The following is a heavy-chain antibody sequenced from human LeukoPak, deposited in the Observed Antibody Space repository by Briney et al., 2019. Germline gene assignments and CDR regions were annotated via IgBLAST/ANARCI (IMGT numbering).Heavy chain of an antibody. D-gene: IGHD2-15*01. V-gene: IGHV4-34*01. J-gene: IGHJ5*02. CDR2: INHSGST. Sequence: PSETLSLTCAVYGGSFSGYYWSWIRQPPGKGLEWIGEINHSGSTNSNPSLTSRVTISVDTSKNQFSLKLSSVTAADTAVYYCARGGRVVVVAATPRAFDPWGQGTLVTVSS. CDR3: ARGGRVVVVAATPRAFDP. CDR1: GGSFSGYY.